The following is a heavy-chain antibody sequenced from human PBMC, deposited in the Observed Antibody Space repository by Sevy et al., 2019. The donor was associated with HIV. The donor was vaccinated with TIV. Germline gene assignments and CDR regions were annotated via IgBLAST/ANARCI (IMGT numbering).Heavy chain of an antibody. CDR1: GYSFTSYW. CDR2: IYPGDSDT. D-gene: IGHD6-19*01. V-gene: IGHV5-51*01. Sequence: GESLKISCKGSGYSFTSYWIGCVRQMPGKGLEWKGIIYPGDSDTRYSPSFQAQVTISADKSIITAYLQWSSLKASDTAIYYCARARETVAGPGNVDYWGQGTLVTVSS. J-gene: IGHJ4*02. CDR3: ARARETVAGPGNVDY.